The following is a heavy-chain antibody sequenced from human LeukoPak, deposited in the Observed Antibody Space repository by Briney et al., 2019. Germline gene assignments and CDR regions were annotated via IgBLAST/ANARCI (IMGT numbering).Heavy chain of an antibody. J-gene: IGHJ4*02. CDR2: IYYSGST. Sequence: SETLSLTCTVSGGSISSYYWSWIRQPPGKGLEWMGYIYYSGSTNYNPSLKSRVTISVDTSKNQFSLKLSSVTAADTAVYYCARVGEDSSGWYADYWGQGTLVTVSS. V-gene: IGHV4-59*01. CDR1: GGSISSYY. CDR3: ARVGEDSSGWYADY. D-gene: IGHD6-19*01.